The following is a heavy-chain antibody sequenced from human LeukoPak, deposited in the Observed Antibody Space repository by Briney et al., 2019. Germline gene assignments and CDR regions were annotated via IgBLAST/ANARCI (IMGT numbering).Heavy chain of an antibody. D-gene: IGHD3-22*01. J-gene: IGHJ4*02. V-gene: IGHV4-39*01. CDR2: IYYSGST. CDR3: ARHVRGDSSGYYWLYFDY. CDR1: GGSLSSSSYY. Sequence: PSETLSLTCTVSGGSLSSSSYYWGWIRQPPGKGLEWIGSIYYSGSTYYNPSLKSRVTISVDTSKNQFSLKLNSVTAADTAVYYCARHVRGDSSGYYWLYFDYWGQGTLVTVSS.